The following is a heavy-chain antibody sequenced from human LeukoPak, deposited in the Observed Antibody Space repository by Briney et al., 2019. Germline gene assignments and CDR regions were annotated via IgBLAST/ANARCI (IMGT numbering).Heavy chain of an antibody. J-gene: IGHJ5*02. D-gene: IGHD2-21*01. CDR3: ARGHVGLGWSSNWFDP. CDR1: GGSFSGYY. CDR2: INHSGST. Sequence: SETLSLTCAVYGGSFSGYYWSWIRQPPGKGLEWIGEINHSGSTNYNPSLKSRVTISVDTSKNQFSLKLSSVTAADTAVYYCARGHVGLGWSSNWFDPWGQGTLVTVSS. V-gene: IGHV4-34*01.